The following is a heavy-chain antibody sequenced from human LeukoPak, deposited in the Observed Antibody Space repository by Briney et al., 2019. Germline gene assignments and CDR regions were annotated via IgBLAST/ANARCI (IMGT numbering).Heavy chain of an antibody. J-gene: IGHJ4*02. CDR2: IKQDRSEK. CDR1: GFTFSVQG. Sequence: GGSLRLSCAASGFTFSVQGINWVRQAPGKGLEVVANIKQDRSEKYYVDSVKGRFTISRDNAKSSLYLQMNSLRAEDTAVYYCARLREIPVFGVVTKSTSYFDYWGQGTLVTVSS. CDR3: ARLREIPVFGVVTKSTSYFDY. V-gene: IGHV3-7*01. D-gene: IGHD3-3*01.